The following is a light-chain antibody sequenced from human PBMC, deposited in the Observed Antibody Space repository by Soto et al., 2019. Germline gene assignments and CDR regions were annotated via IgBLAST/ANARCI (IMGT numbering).Light chain of an antibody. J-gene: IGLJ2*01. CDR3: AAWDDSLNGGV. V-gene: IGLV1-44*01. Sequence: QAVVTQPPSASGTPGQRVTISCSGSSSNIGSNTVNWYQQLPGTASKLLIYSNNQRPSGVPDRFSGSKSGTSASLAISGLQSEDEADYYCAAWDDSLNGGVFGGGTKLTVL. CDR1: SSNIGSNT. CDR2: SNN.